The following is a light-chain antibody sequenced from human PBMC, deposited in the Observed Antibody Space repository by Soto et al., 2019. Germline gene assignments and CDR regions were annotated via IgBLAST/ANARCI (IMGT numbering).Light chain of an antibody. CDR3: SLYTSSSTYV. J-gene: IGLJ1*01. CDR1: SSDIGSHDY. Sequence: QSVLTQPASVSGSPGQSITISCTGTSSDIGSHDYVSWYQHHPGKAPKLIIYEVSNRPSGVPDRFSGSKSGNTASLTISGLQAEDEADYYCSLYTSSSTYVFGTGTKVTVL. CDR2: EVS. V-gene: IGLV2-14*01.